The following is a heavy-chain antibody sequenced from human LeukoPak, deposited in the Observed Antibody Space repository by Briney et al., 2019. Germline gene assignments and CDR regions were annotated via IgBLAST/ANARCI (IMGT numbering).Heavy chain of an antibody. CDR2: IYTSGST. V-gene: IGHV4-61*02. CDR3: ARGPERYYDFWSGDY. D-gene: IGHD3-3*01. CDR1: GGSISSGSYY. J-gene: IGHJ4*02. Sequence: PSQTLSLTGTVSGGSISSGSYYWSWIRQPAGKGLEWIGRIYTSGSTNYNPSLKSRVTISVDTSKNQFSLKLSSVTAADTAVYYCARGPERYYDFWSGDYWGQGTLVTVSS.